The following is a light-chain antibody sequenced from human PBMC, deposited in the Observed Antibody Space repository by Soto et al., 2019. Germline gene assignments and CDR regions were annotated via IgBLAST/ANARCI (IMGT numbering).Light chain of an antibody. J-gene: IGKJ3*01. V-gene: IGKV1D-12*01. CDR2: SAS. Sequence: DIQMPQSPSFVSASVGDRVTLTCRASQYISTWLAWYQQRLGEAPRLLIFSASTLKNGIPARFSGSGSGTDFTLTISGLQPEDFATYYCQQGRTSPFAFGPGTKV. CDR3: QQGRTSPFA. CDR1: QYISTW.